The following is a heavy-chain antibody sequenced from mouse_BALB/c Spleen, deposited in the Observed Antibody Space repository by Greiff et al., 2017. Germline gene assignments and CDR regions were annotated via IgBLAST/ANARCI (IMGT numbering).Heavy chain of an antibody. D-gene: IGHD1-1*01. V-gene: IGHV14-3*02. CDR2: IDPANGNT. J-gene: IGHJ2*01. CDR3: ARIYYYGSSDY. CDR1: GFNIKDTY. Sequence: DVQLQESGAELVKPGASVKLSCTASGFNIKDTYMHWVKQRPEQGLEWIGRIDPANGNTKYDPKFQGKATITADTSSNTAYLQLSSLTSEDTAVYYCARIYYYGSSDYWGQGTTLTVSS.